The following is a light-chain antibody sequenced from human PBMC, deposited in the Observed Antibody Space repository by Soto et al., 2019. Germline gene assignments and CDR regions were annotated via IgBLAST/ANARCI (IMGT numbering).Light chain of an antibody. V-gene: IGKV3-15*01. CDR1: QSVSSN. CDR2: GAS. CDR3: QQHNNWAPWT. J-gene: IGKJ1*01. Sequence: EIVMTQSPAPLSVSPGARATLSCRASQSVSSNFAWYQQKPGQAPRLLIYGASTRATGIPARSSGSGSGTEFTHTISSLQSEDVAGYYCQQHNNWAPWTVGQGTKVEIK.